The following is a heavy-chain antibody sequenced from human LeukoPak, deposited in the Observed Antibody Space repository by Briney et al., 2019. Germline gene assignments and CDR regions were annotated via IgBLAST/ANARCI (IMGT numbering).Heavy chain of an antibody. J-gene: IGHJ3*02. D-gene: IGHD3-22*01. CDR3: ARDPPMYYYDEPGSRDAFDI. V-gene: IGHV3-74*01. Sequence: GGSLRLSCAASGFTFSGYWMHWVRQAPGKGLVWVSRTNRDDSDTSYADSVKGRFTISRDKAKSTLYLQMNSLRVEDTAVYYCARDPPMYYYDEPGSRDAFDIWGQGTMVTVSS. CDR1: GFTFSGYW. CDR2: TNRDDSDT.